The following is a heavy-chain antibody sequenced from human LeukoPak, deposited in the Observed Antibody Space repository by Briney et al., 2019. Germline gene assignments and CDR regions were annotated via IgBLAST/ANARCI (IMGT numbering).Heavy chain of an antibody. CDR3: TRGGFDQNMDV. Sequence: PGGSLRLSCAASGFSLSRYWMHWVRQAPGTGLVWVSYIDNDGTDTNYVDSVRGRFTVSRDNAKNTLYLQMNGLRAEDTAVYYCTRGGFDQNMDVWGKGTPVT. CDR1: GFSLSRYW. CDR2: IDNDGTDT. D-gene: IGHD3-9*01. V-gene: IGHV3-74*01. J-gene: IGHJ6*03.